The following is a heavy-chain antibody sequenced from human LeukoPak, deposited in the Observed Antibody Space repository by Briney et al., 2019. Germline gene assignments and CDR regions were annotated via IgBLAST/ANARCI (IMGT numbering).Heavy chain of an antibody. CDR2: ISCSGCDT. V-gene: IGHV3-23*01. CDR1: GFTFSSYP. CDR3: ARDWLGHSNPDYFDY. D-gene: IGHD4-11*01. J-gene: IGHJ4*02. Sequence: QTGGSLRLSFAGSGFTFSSYPISWVRQAPGKGLEWVSAISCSGCDTYYADSVKGRLRIARDNAKKSMYLQMNSLRAEDTAVYYCARDWLGHSNPDYFDYWGQGTLVTVSS.